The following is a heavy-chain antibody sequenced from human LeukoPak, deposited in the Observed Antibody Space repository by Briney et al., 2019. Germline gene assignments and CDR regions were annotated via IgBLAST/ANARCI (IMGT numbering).Heavy chain of an antibody. Sequence: GGSLRLSCAASGFSFSTYAMHWVRQAPGKGLEWVAVISYDGSNKYYADSVKGRFTISRDNSKNTLYLQMNSLRAEDTAVYYCAKDLGIAAAGTPGYMDVWGKGTTVTVSS. V-gene: IGHV3-30*18. CDR3: AKDLGIAAAGTPGYMDV. CDR1: GFSFSTYA. J-gene: IGHJ6*03. CDR2: ISYDGSNK. D-gene: IGHD6-13*01.